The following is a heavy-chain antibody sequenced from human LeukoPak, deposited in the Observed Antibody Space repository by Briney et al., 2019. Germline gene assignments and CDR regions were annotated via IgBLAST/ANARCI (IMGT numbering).Heavy chain of an antibody. CDR1: GFTFSSYA. CDR3: AKGGNNWNSNYFDN. V-gene: IGHV3-23*01. J-gene: IGHJ4*02. CDR2: ISNSGGST. Sequence: GGSLRLSCAASGFTFSSYAMSWVRQAPGKGLEWVSAISNSGGSTYYADSVKGRFTVSRDNFKNTLYLQMNSLRAEGTAVYYCAKGGNNWNSNYFDNWGQGTLVTVSS. D-gene: IGHD1-7*01.